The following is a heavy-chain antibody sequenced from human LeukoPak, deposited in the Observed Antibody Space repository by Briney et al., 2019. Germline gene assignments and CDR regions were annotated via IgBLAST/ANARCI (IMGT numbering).Heavy chain of an antibody. CDR3: ARVRNTYYYDFWSGYHDAFDI. CDR1: GFTFSSYW. D-gene: IGHD3-3*01. Sequence: GGSLRLSCAASGFTFSSYWMHWVRQAPGKGLVWVSRINSDGSSTSYADSVKGRFTISRDNAKNTLYLQMNSLRAEDTAVYYCARVRNTYYYDFWSGYHDAFDIWGQGTMVTVSS. J-gene: IGHJ3*02. V-gene: IGHV3-74*01. CDR2: INSDGSST.